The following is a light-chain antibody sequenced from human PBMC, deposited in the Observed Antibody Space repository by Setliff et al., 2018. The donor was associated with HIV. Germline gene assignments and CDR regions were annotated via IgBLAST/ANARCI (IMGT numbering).Light chain of an antibody. CDR3: ASWDDSLSVVA. CDR2: STN. CDR1: GSNIGSNY. V-gene: IGLV1-47*01. J-gene: IGLJ2*01. Sequence: VLTQPPSASGTPGQTISISCSGGGSNIGSNYVYWYQQLPGTAPKLLIFSTNERPSGVPDRFSGSKSGTSASLAISGLRSEDEADYYCASWDDSLSVVAFGGGTKVTVL.